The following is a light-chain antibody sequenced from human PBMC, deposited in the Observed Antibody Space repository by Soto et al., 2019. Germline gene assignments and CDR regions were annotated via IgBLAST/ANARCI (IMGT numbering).Light chain of an antibody. V-gene: IGKV3-15*01. CDR3: QQYNNWPRAT. Sequence: EIVLTQSPATLSVSPGERATLSCRASQSISSKLAWYQKKPGQAPRLLLCRTSSRATGFPARFSGSGSGTELNLTISSLQSEDFGVYYCQQYNNWPRATFGGGTKVDIK. CDR2: RTS. J-gene: IGKJ4*01. CDR1: QSISSK.